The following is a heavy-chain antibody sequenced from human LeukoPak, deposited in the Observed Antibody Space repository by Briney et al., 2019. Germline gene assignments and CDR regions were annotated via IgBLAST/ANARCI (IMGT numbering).Heavy chain of an antibody. D-gene: IGHD1-20*01. CDR2: ISSSSSTI. V-gene: IGHV3-48*01. J-gene: IGHJ5*02. CDR3: VHAAYNWNPGSA. CDR1: GFTFSSYS. Sequence: GGSLRLSCAASGFTFSSYSMNWVRQAPGKGLEWVSYISSSSSTIYYADSVKGRFTISRDNAKNSLYLQMNSLRAEDTAVYYCVHAAYNWNPGSAWGQGTLVTVSS.